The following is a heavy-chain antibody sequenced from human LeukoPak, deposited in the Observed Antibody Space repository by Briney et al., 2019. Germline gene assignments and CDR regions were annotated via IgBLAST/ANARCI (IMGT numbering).Heavy chain of an antibody. D-gene: IGHD3-10*01. J-gene: IGHJ4*02. Sequence: PGGSLRLSCAASGFTFSSYGMHWVRQAPGKGLEWVAFIRYDGSNKYYADSVKGRFAISRDNAKNTAYLQMNSLRDEDTAVYYCARDYAGSPDYWGQGTLVTVSA. CDR1: GFTFSSYG. V-gene: IGHV3-30*02. CDR2: IRYDGSNK. CDR3: ARDYAGSPDY.